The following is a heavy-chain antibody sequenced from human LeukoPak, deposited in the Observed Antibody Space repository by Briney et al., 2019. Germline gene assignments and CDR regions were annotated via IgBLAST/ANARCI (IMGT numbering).Heavy chain of an antibody. CDR1: GGSITSGNW. D-gene: IGHD6-13*01. J-gene: IGHJ5*02. CDR2: IYHSGST. Sequence: SGTLSLTCAVSGGSITSGNWWSWVRQPPGKGLEWIGEIYHSGSTNYSPSLKSRVTISVDKSKNQFSLSLNSVTAADTAVYYCARGVPAAGSIRFDPWGQGTLVTVSS. CDR3: ARGVPAAGSIRFDP. V-gene: IGHV4-4*02.